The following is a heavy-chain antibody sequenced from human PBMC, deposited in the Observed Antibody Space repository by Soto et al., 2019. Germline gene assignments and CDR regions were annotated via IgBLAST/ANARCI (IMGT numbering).Heavy chain of an antibody. D-gene: IGHD3-22*01. V-gene: IGHV5-51*01. Sequence: PGESLKISCNGSGYSVNNNWIGWVRQMPGKGLEWMGIIHPGDSDSRYSPSFQGQGTMSVDKSINTAYLQWSSLKASDTAMYYCARRDSSGLPDYWGQGTLVTVSS. CDR1: GYSVNNNW. J-gene: IGHJ4*02. CDR3: ARRDSSGLPDY. CDR2: IHPGDSDS.